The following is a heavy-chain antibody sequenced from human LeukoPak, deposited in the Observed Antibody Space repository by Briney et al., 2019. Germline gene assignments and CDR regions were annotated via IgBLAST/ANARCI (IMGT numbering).Heavy chain of an antibody. V-gene: IGHV4-4*09. CDR2: IYDSGIT. D-gene: IGHD2-15*01. CDR3: AGRGHRYSRD. Sequence: SETLSLTCSVSGDSVSSGYWSWLRQPPEKGLEWIGYIYDSGITDYHSSLKSRLTISVDTSNNQFSLNLRSVTAADTAVYYCAGRGHRYSRDWGQGILVTVSS. CDR1: GDSVSSGY. J-gene: IGHJ1*01.